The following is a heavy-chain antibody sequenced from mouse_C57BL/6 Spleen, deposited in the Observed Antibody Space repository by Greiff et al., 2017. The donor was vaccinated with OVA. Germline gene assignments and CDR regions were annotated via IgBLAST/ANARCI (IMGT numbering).Heavy chain of an antibody. CDR1: GYTFTDYY. J-gene: IGHJ1*03. CDR2: IFPGSGST. Sequence: QVQLKQSGPELVKPGASVKISCKASGYTFTDYYINWVKQRPGQGLEWIGWIFPGSGSTYYNEKFKGKATLTVDKSSSTAYMLLSSLTSEDSAVYFCDYYGSSYGDWYFDVWGTGTTVTVSS. V-gene: IGHV1-75*01. D-gene: IGHD1-1*01. CDR3: DYYGSSYGDWYFDV.